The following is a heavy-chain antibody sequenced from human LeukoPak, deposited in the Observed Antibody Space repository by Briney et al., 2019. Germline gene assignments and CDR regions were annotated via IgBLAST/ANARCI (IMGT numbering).Heavy chain of an antibody. V-gene: IGHV1-69*13. D-gene: IGHD3/OR15-3a*01. CDR2: IIPLFGTA. J-gene: IGHJ4*02. CDR1: GGTFSSYA. CDR3: ASGDDLRTLPFDY. Sequence: GASVKVSCKASGGTFSSYAISWVRQAPGQGLEWMGGIIPLFGTANYAQKFLGRVIITADESTSTTYMYLSSLKSEDTAVYYCASGDDLRTLPFDYWGQGTLVTVSS.